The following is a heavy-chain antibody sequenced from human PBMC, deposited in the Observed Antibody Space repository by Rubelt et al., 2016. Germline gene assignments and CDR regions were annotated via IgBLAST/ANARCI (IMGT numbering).Heavy chain of an antibody. D-gene: IGHD6-19*01. CDR3: ATGYSSGWYVAY. J-gene: IGHJ4*02. CDR2: INAGNGNT. CDR1: GYSFTTYS. V-gene: IGHV1-3*01. Sequence: QVQLVQSGAEVKKPGASVKVSCKAAGYSFTTYSIHWVRQAPGQRLEWMGWINAGNGNTKYSQKFQGRVTITRDTAGSTAYMERRGLRSEDTAIYYCATGYSSGWYVAYWGQGTLVTVSS.